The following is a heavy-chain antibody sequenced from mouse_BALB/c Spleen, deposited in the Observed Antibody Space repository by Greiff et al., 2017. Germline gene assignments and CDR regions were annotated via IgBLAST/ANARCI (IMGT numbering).Heavy chain of an antibody. CDR2: INPYNDGT. CDR3: ARNGVYPYAMDN. Sequence: EVKLMESGPELVKPGASVKMSCKASGYTFTSYVMHWVKQKPGQGLEWIGYINPYNDGTKYNEKFKGKATLTSDKSSSTAYMELSSLTSEDSAVYYCARNGVYPYAMDNWGQGTSVTVSS. CDR1: GYTFTSYV. V-gene: IGHV1-14*01. J-gene: IGHJ4*01. D-gene: IGHD2-1*01.